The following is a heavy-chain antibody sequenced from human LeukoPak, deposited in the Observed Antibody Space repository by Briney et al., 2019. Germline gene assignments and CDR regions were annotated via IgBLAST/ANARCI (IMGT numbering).Heavy chain of an antibody. Sequence: GGSLRLSCAASGFTFSSYAMSWVRQAPGKGLGWVSAISGSGGSTYYADSVKGRFTISRGNSKNTLYLQMNSLRAEDTAVYYCAKDQDDYGDYGVAFDIWGQGTMVTVS. V-gene: IGHV3-23*01. J-gene: IGHJ3*02. D-gene: IGHD4-17*01. CDR1: GFTFSSYA. CDR2: ISGSGGST. CDR3: AKDQDDYGDYGVAFDI.